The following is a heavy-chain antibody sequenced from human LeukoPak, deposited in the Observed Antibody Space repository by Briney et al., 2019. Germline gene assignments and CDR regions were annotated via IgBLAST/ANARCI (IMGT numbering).Heavy chain of an antibody. Sequence: SETLSLTCTVSGGSISSGSYYWSWIRQPAGKGLEWIGRIYTSGSTNYNPSLKSRVTISVDTSKNQFSLKLSSVTAADTAVYYCARGGYDLWSGYYEKAFDIWGQGTMVTVSS. J-gene: IGHJ3*02. CDR3: ARGGYDLWSGYYEKAFDI. CDR1: GGSISSGSYY. D-gene: IGHD3-3*01. V-gene: IGHV4-61*02. CDR2: IYTSGST.